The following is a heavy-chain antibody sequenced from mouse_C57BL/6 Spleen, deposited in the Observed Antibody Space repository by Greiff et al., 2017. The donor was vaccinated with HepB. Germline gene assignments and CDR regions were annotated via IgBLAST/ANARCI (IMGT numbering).Heavy chain of an antibody. Sequence: EVQLQQSGAELVRPGASVKLSCTASGFNIKDYYMHWVKQRPEQGLEWIGRIDPEDGDTEYGPKFQGKATMTADTSSNTAYLQLSSLTSEDTAVYYCTTLYDGYYLYAMDYWGQGTSVTVSS. CDR2: IDPEDGDT. J-gene: IGHJ4*01. V-gene: IGHV14-1*01. CDR1: GFNIKDYY. CDR3: TTLYDGYYLYAMDY. D-gene: IGHD2-3*01.